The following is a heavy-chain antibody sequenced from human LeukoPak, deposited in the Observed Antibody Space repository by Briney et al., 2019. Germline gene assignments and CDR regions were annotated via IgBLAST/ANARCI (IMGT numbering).Heavy chain of an antibody. CDR3: ATDRACSNGVCSYFDY. D-gene: IGHD2-8*01. V-gene: IGHV4-39*01. J-gene: IGHJ4*02. Sequence: PSETLSLTCTVAGDSISSSTFYWGWIRQPPGKGLEWIGSIYYTGSTYYNPSLKSRVTVSADTSKNQFSLKLTSVTAADTAVYYCATDRACSNGVCSYFDYWGQGTVVTVSS. CDR2: IYYTGST. CDR1: GDSISSSTFY.